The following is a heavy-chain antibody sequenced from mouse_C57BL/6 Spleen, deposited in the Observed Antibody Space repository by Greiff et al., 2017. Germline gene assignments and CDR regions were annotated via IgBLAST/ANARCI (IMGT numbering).Heavy chain of an antibody. CDR2: INPNNGGT. J-gene: IGHJ4*01. D-gene: IGHD4-1*01. CDR3: AITGRDYAMDY. Sequence: VQLKESGPELVKPGASVKMSCKASGYTFTDYNMHWVKQSHGKSLEWIGYINPNNGGTSYNQKFKGKATLTVNKSSSTAYMELRSLTSEDSAVYYCAITGRDYAMDYWGQGTSVTVSS. CDR1: GYTFTDYN. V-gene: IGHV1-22*01.